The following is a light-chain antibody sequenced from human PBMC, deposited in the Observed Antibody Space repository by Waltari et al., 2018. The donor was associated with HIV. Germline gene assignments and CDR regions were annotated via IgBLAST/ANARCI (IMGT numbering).Light chain of an antibody. J-gene: IGKJ3*01. CDR3: QQYGSSSFT. Sequence: EIVLTPSPGTLSLSPGERATLSCRASQSVSSSYLAWYQQKPGQAPRLLIYGASSRATGIPDRFSGSGSGTDFTLTISRLEPEDFAVYYCQQYGSSSFTFGPGTKVDIK. V-gene: IGKV3-20*01. CDR2: GAS. CDR1: QSVSSSY.